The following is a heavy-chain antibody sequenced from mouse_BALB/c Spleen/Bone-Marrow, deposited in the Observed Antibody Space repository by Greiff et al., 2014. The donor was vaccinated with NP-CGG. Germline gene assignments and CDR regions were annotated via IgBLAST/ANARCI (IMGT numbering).Heavy chain of an antibody. V-gene: IGHV1-69*02. D-gene: IGHD1-1*01. Sequence: VKLMESGAELVRPGASVKLSCKASGYTFTSYWINWVKQRPGQGLEWIGNIYPSDSYTNYNQKFKDKATLTVDKSSTTAYMQLSSPTSEDSAVYYCTRGGSSPYYFDYWGQGTTLTVSS. CDR2: IYPSDSYT. CDR1: GYTFTSYW. J-gene: IGHJ2*01. CDR3: TRGGSSPYYFDY.